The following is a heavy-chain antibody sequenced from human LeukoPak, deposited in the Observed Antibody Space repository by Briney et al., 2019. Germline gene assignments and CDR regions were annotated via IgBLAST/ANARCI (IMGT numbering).Heavy chain of an antibody. V-gene: IGHV4-59*08. CDR2: IYYSGST. CDR3: XXXDSSGWQTFDY. Sequence: SETLSLTCTVSGGSISSYYWSWIRQPPGKGLEWIGYIYYSGSTNYNPSLKSRVTISVDTSKNQFSLKLSSVTAADTAVYYCXXXDSSGWQTFDYWGQGTLVTVSS. J-gene: IGHJ4*02. CDR1: GGSISSYY. D-gene: IGHD6-19*01.